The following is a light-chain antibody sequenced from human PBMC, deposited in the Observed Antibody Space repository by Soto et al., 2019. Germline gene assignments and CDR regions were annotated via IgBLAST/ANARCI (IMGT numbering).Light chain of an antibody. V-gene: IGLV6-57*04. J-gene: IGLJ2*01. Sequence: NFMLTQPHSVSESPGKTVTISCTRSSGSIASNYVQWYQQRPSSAPTTVIYEDNQRPSGVPDRFSGSIDSSSNSASLTISGLKTEDEADYYCQSYDSSIPVVFGGGTKVTVL. CDR3: QSYDSSIPVV. CDR2: EDN. CDR1: SGSIASNY.